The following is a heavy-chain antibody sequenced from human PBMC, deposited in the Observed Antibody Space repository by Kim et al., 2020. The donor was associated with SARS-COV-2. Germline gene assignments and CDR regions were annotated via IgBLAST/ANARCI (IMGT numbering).Heavy chain of an antibody. CDR2: T. Sequence: TSYAPSVKGRFIVSREDSTNSLYLQMNSLRTEDTAVYYCARDTATAMDVWGQGTTVTVSS. J-gene: IGHJ6*02. CDR3: ARDTATAMDV. D-gene: IGHD5-18*01. V-gene: IGHV3-72*01.